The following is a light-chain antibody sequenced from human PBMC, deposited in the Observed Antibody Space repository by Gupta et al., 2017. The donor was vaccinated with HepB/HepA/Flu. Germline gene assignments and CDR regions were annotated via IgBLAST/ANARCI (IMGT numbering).Light chain of an antibody. CDR1: HSIVNLDGNTY. CDR3: MQTTHWPPGGS. J-gene: IGKJ2*04. V-gene: IGKV2-30*01. Sequence: DVVLTQSVVSLSVTTGPSASISCSSSHSIVNLDGNTYFNWFHQRPGQSPRRLIYRISNRDSGVPDRFSGSGSGTDFTLNISRGEAADVGVYYCMQTTHWPPGGSVGQGTKLEI. CDR2: RIS.